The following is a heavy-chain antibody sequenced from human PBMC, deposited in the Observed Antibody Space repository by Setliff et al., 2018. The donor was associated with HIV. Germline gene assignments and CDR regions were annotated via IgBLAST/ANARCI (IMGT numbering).Heavy chain of an antibody. J-gene: IGHJ4*02. D-gene: IGHD2-21*02. CDR3: VRLPFPPYCGGDCYSIDY. V-gene: IGHV3-23*01. CDR1: GFTFSTYP. CDR2: ISGSGGST. Sequence: GGSLRLSCAASGFTFSTYPMSWVRQAPGKGLEWVSGISGSGGSTYYADSVKGRFTISRDNSKNTLYLQMNSLRVEDTAVYYCVRLPFPPYCGGDCYSIDYWGQGTLVTVS.